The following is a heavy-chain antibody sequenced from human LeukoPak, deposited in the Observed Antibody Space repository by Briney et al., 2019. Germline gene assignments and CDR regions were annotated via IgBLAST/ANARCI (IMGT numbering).Heavy chain of an antibody. J-gene: IGHJ6*03. D-gene: IGHD3-10*01. CDR3: ARGSRGGGSGKTYYYYMDV. Sequence: SETLSLTCTVSGGSISSSSYYWGWIRQPPGKGLEWIGSIYYSGSTNYNPSLKSRVTISVDTSKNQFSLKLSSVTAADTAVYYCARGSRGGGSGKTYYYYMDVWGKGTTVTISS. CDR1: GGSISSSSYY. CDR2: IYYSGST. V-gene: IGHV4-39*07.